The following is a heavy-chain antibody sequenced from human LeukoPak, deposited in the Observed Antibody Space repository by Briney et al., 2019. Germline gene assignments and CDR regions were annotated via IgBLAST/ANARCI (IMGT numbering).Heavy chain of an antibody. CDR3: AKLGNYYDSSGYSVYYYGMDV. CDR1: GFTFSSYG. J-gene: IGHJ6*02. D-gene: IGHD3-22*01. Sequence: GGSLRLSCAASGFTFSSYGMHWVRQAPGTGLEWVAVISYDGSNKYYADSVKGRFTISRDNSKTTLYLQMNSLRAEDTAVYYCAKLGNYYDSSGYSVYYYGMDVWGQGTTVTVSS. CDR2: ISYDGSNK. V-gene: IGHV3-30*18.